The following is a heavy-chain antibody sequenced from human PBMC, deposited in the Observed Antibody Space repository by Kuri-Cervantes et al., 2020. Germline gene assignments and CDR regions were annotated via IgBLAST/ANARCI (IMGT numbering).Heavy chain of an antibody. D-gene: IGHD3-10*01. CDR2: ISSSSSTI. V-gene: IGHV3-48*01. J-gene: IGHJ6*02. Sequence: GESLKISCAASGFTFSSYSMNWVRQAPGKGLEWVSYISSSSSTIYYADSVKGRFTISRDNSKNTLYLQMNSLRAEDTAVYYCARDLSYGSGSFFGMDVWGQGTTVTVSS. CDR1: GFTFSSYS. CDR3: ARDLSYGSGSFFGMDV.